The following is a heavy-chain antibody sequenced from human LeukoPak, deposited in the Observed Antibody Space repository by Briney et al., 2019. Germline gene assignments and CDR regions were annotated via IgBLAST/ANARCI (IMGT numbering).Heavy chain of an antibody. D-gene: IGHD2-15*01. CDR3: ARDLIVVADTRFGWFDP. J-gene: IGHJ5*02. CDR2: INPNSGGT. V-gene: IGHV1-2*02. Sequence: ASVKVSCKASGYTFTGYLMHWVRQAPGQGLEWLGWINPNSGGTNYAQKFQGRVTMTRDTSISTAYMELSSLRSDDTAVYYCARDLIVVADTRFGWFDPWGQGSLVTVSS. CDR1: GYTFTGYL.